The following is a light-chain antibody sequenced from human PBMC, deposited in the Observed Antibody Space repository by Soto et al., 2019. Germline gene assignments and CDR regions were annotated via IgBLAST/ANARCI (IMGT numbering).Light chain of an antibody. CDR2: DNN. J-gene: IGLJ3*02. Sequence: QSVLTQPPSVSAAPGQKVTISCSGSSSNIGDNSVSWYQQLPGTAPKLLIYDNNKRPSGIPDRFSGSKFGTSATLDITGLQTGDEADYYCGTWDSSLRVGVFGGGTKLTVL. V-gene: IGLV1-51*01. CDR1: SSNIGDNS. CDR3: GTWDSSLRVGV.